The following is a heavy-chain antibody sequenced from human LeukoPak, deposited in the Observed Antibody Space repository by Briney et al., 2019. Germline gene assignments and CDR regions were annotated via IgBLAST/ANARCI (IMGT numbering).Heavy chain of an antibody. CDR3: ARRYYYDSSGSQSSPIDY. CDR2: ISHSGST. V-gene: IGHV4-34*01. D-gene: IGHD3-22*01. J-gene: IGHJ4*02. CDR1: GGSFSGYY. Sequence: SETLSLTCAVYGGSFSGYYWGWIRQPPGKGLEWIGEISHSGSTNYNPSLKSRVTISVGTSKNQFSLKLSSVTAADTAVYYCARRYYYDSSGSQSSPIDYWGQGTLVTVSS.